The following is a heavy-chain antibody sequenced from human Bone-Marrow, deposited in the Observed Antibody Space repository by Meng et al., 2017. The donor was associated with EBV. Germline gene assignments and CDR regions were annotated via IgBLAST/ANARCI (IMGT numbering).Heavy chain of an antibody. J-gene: IGHJ4*02. V-gene: IGHV1-8*01. CDR1: GYTFSSYD. CDR2: MNPNSDNT. Sequence: QWVQSGGKGKGPGAQWKVSCKASGYTFSSYDINWVRQATGQGREWMGWMNPNSDNTGYAQKFQGRVTMTRNTSISTAYMELSSLRSEDTAVYYCASESGRGFTPDYWGQGTLVTVSS. CDR3: ASESGRGFTPDY. D-gene: IGHD3-10*01.